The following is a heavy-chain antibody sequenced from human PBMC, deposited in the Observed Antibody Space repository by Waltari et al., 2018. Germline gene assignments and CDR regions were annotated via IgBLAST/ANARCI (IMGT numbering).Heavy chain of an antibody. CDR3: ARTQWDSTSRRAFDI. Sequence: VQLVESGGDLVQPGGSLRLSCAASGFTFSRYWMCWVRQAPGKGLEWVANIKEDGSEKYYVDSVKGRFTISRDNAKNSLYLQMNSLRAEDSAVNYCARTQWDSTSRRAFDIWGQGTVVTVSS. J-gene: IGHJ3*02. CDR2: IKEDGSEK. CDR1: GFTFSRYW. D-gene: IGHD1-26*01. V-gene: IGHV3-7*01.